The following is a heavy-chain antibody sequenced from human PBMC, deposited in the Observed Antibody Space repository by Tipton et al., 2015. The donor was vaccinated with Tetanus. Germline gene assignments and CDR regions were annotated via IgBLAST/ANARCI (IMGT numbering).Heavy chain of an antibody. D-gene: IGHD5-24*01. CDR2: IYASGTT. J-gene: IGHJ6*02. Sequence: LRLSCALSGGSITRGAYSWSWIRQPPGKGLEWIGYIYASGTTYSNPSLKSRVTISVGETKRQFSLNLPSVTAADTAVYYCARYNSYFYAMDVWGQGTTVTVSS. V-gene: IGHV4-30-2*01. CDR3: ARYNSYFYAMDV. CDR1: GGSITRGAYS.